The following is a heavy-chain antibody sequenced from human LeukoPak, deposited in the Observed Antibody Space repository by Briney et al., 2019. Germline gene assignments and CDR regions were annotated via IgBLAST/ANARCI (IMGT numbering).Heavy chain of an antibody. V-gene: IGHV3-43*02. CDR3: ARASPRGWYLWNYYFDY. J-gene: IGHJ4*02. CDR1: GFTFVDYA. CDR2: ISGDGDNT. D-gene: IGHD1-7*01. Sequence: GGSLRLSCAASGFTFVDYAMHWVRQVSGKSLEWVSLISGDGDNTYYADSVKGRFTTSRDNSKNSLYLQMNTLRTEDTAFYYCARASPRGWYLWNYYFDYWGQGTLVTVSS.